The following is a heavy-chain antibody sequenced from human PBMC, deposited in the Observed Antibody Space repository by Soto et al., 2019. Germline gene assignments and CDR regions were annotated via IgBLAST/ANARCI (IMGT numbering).Heavy chain of an antibody. J-gene: IGHJ5*02. V-gene: IGHV3-7*03. Sequence: GGSLRLSCAASGFTFSCYLMAWVRQSPGKGLEWVASIKQDESEKFYVDSVKGRFTISRDNAKKTVYLQMNGLRAEDTAVYYCARDPGPRAAAIRGLGWFDPWGQGTLVTVSS. CDR3: ARDPGPRAAAIRGLGWFDP. CDR2: IKQDESEK. CDR1: GFTFSCYL. D-gene: IGHD2-2*01.